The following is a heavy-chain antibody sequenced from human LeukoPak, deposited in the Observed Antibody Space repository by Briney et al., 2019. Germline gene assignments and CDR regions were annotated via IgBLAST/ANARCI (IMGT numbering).Heavy chain of an antibody. CDR2: INTNTGNP. D-gene: IGHD6-19*01. CDR3: ARAGYSSGWSWFDP. V-gene: IGHV7-4-1*02. Sequence: ASVKVSCKASGYTFTSYAMNWVRQAPGQGLEWMGWINTNTGNPTYAQGFTGRFVFSLDTSVSTAYLQISSLKAEDTAVYYCARAGYSSGWSWFDPWGQGTLVTVSS. J-gene: IGHJ5*02. CDR1: GYTFTSYA.